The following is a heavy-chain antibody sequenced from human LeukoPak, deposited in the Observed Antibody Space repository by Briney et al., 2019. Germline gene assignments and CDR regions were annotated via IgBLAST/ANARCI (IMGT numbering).Heavy chain of an antibody. J-gene: IGHJ4*02. CDR2: ISTSGTT. CDR1: GGSIGNYY. Sequence: SETLSLTCTVSGGSIGNYYWNWIRQPAGKRLGWIGRISTSGTTNYHPSLKSRVTLSLDTSKNQFSLNLRSVTAADTAIYFCARRHPYYFGSGTYSREDWGQGTLVTVSS. V-gene: IGHV4-4*07. CDR3: ARRHPYYFGSGTYSRED. D-gene: IGHD3-10*01.